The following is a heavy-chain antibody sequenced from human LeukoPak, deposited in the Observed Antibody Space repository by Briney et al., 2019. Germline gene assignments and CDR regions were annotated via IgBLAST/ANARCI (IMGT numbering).Heavy chain of an antibody. CDR1: GFTFDDYA. V-gene: IGHV3-9*01. Sequence: GGSLRLSCAASGFTFDDYAMHWVRQAPGKGLEWVSGISWNSGSIGYADSVKGRFTISRDNAKNSLYLQMNSLRAEDTALYYCAKVRDHGYSGYDFDYWGQGTLVTVSS. CDR2: ISWNSGSI. J-gene: IGHJ4*02. D-gene: IGHD5-12*01. CDR3: AKVRDHGYSGYDFDY.